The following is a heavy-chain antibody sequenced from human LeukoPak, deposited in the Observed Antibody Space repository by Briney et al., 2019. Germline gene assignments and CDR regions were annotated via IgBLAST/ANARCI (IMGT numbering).Heavy chain of an antibody. CDR2: FYISGST. CDR1: GGSISSYY. CDR3: ARDFLLQSEGLFDY. J-gene: IGHJ4*02. D-gene: IGHD4-11*01. V-gene: IGHV4-4*07. Sequence: IPSETLSLTCTVSGGSISSYYWSWIRQPAGKGLEWIGRFYISGSTNYNPSLKSRVTMSVDTSKNQFSLRLNSVTAADTAVYYCARDFLLQSEGLFDYWGQGTLVTVSS.